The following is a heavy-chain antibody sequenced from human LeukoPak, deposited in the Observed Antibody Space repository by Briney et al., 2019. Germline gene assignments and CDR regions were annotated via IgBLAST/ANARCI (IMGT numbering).Heavy chain of an antibody. J-gene: IGHJ6*02. Sequence: GGSLRLSCVGSGFTFSSYWMNWVRQAPGKGLEWVANINQDGSARYYVGSVKGRFTISRDNAKNSVFLQMNSLRAEDTAVYYCARSMDVWGQGTTVTVSS. CDR3: ARSMDV. CDR1: GFTFSSYW. CDR2: INQDGSAR. V-gene: IGHV3-7*01.